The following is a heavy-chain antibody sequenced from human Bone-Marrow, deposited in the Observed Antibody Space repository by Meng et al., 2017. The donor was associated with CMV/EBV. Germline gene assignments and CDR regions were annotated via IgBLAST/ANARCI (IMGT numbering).Heavy chain of an antibody. CDR3: ARLVVPAASHNFEY. D-gene: IGHD2-2*01. V-gene: IGHV4-39*01. CDR2: IYYSGST. Sequence: SETLSLTCTVSGGSISSSSYYWGWIRQPPGKGLEWIGSIYYSGSTYYNPSLKSRVTISVDTSKNQFSLKLSSVTAADTAVYYCARLVVPAASHNFEYWGQGNRVHGAS. J-gene: IGHJ4*02. CDR1: GGSISSSSYY.